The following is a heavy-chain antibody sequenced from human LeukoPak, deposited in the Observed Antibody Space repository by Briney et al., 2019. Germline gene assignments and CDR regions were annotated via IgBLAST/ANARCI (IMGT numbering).Heavy chain of an antibody. V-gene: IGHV4-4*07. J-gene: IGHJ4*02. CDR1: GGSISSYY. CDR2: VHTSGST. Sequence: PSETLSLTCTVSGGSISSYYWSWIRQPAGKGLELIGRVHTSGSTNYNPSLKSRVTMSVDTSKNQFSLKLSSVTAADTAVYYCARVYCSSTSCLFDYWGQGTLVTVSS. D-gene: IGHD2-2*01. CDR3: ARVYCSSTSCLFDY.